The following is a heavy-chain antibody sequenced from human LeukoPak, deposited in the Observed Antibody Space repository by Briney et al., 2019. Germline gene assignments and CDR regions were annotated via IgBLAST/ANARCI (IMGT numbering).Heavy chain of an antibody. D-gene: IGHD6-13*01. J-gene: IGHJ1*01. V-gene: IGHV3-23*01. Sequence: GGSLRLSCAASGFIFSSYAMSWVRQAPGKGLQWVSSISGSGGSTYYADSVKGRFTISRDNSKNTLYLQMNSLRAEDTAVYYCAKGVAADAEYFQHWGQGTLVTVSS. CDR3: AKGVAADAEYFQH. CDR1: GFIFSSYA. CDR2: ISGSGGST.